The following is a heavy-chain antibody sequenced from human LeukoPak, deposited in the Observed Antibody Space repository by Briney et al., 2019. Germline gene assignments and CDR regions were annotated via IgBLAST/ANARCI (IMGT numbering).Heavy chain of an antibody. CDR2: ISWNSGSI. V-gene: IGHV3-9*03. CDR1: GFTFDDYA. CDR3: AKDIRDLGCAFDI. D-gene: IGHD3-16*01. J-gene: IGHJ3*02. Sequence: GGSLRLSCAASGFTFDDYAMHWVRQAPGKGLEWVSGISWNSGSIGYADSVKGRFTISRDNAKNSLYLQMNSLRAEDMALYYCAKDIRDLGCAFDILSQGTMVTVSS.